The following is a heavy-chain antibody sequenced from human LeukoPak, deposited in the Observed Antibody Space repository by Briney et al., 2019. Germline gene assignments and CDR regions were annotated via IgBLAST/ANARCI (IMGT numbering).Heavy chain of an antibody. V-gene: IGHV1-18*01. D-gene: IGHD3-22*01. CDR3: ARDWNSYYYDSSALSYNWFDP. Sequence: ASVKVSCKASGYTFTSYGISWVRQAPGQGLEWMGWISAYNGNTNYAQKLQGRVTMTTDTSTSTAYMELRSLRSDDTAVYYCARDWNSYYYDSSALSYNWFDPWGQGTLVTVSS. CDR1: GYTFTSYG. CDR2: ISAYNGNT. J-gene: IGHJ5*02.